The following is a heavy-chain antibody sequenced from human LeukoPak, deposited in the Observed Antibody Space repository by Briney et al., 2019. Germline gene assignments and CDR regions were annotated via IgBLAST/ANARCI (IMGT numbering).Heavy chain of an antibody. CDR2: ISSSSSYI. D-gene: IGHD3-10*01. CDR3: ARVGEFFAGMVRGVSDY. CDR1: GFTFSSYS. V-gene: IGHV3-21*01. Sequence: GGSLRLSCAASGFTFSSYSMNWVRQAPGKGLEWVSSISSSSSYIYYADSVKGRFTISRDNAKNSLYLQMNSLRAEDTAVYYCARVGEFFAGMVRGVSDYWGQGTLVTVSS. J-gene: IGHJ4*02.